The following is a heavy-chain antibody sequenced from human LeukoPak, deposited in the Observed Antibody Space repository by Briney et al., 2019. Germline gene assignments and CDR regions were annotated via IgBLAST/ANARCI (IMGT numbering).Heavy chain of an antibody. D-gene: IGHD2-15*01. CDR3: ARSPPRSHRGWFPY. CDR1: GYTFTSYD. CDR2: MNPNSGNT. J-gene: IGHJ4*02. V-gene: IGHV1-8*01. Sequence: ASVTVSCKASGYTFTSYDINWVRQAPGQGLEWMGWMNPNSGNTDYAQMFQGRVTMTRKTSISTAYMELSSLRSEDTPVYYCARSPPRSHRGWFPYWGQGTLVTVSS.